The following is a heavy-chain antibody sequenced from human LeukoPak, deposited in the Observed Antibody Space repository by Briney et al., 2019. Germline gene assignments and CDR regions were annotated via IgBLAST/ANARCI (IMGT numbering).Heavy chain of an antibody. J-gene: IGHJ4*02. V-gene: IGHV1-18*01. CDR3: ARDPPVSPRYCSSTSCYLYY. D-gene: IGHD2-2*01. CDR2: MNPNSGNT. Sequence: ASVKVSCKASGYTFVSYDINWVRQSTAQGLEWMGWMNPNSGNTNYAQKLQGRVTMTTDTSTSTAYMELRSLRSDDTAVYYCARDPPVSPRYCSSTSCYLYYWGQGTLVTVSS. CDR1: GYTFVSYD.